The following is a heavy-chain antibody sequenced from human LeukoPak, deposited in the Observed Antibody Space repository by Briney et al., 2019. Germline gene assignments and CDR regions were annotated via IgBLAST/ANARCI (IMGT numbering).Heavy chain of an antibody. D-gene: IGHD6-13*01. CDR2: ISGSGGST. CDR1: GFAVPDNY. J-gene: IGHJ3*02. Sequence: GGSLRLSCAASGFAVPDNYMNWVRQSSGKGLEWVSAISGSGGSTYYADSVKGRFTISRDNSKNTLYLQMNTLRAEDTTVYYCAKGERQLVNDAFDIWGQGTLVTVSS. V-gene: IGHV3-23*01. CDR3: AKGERQLVNDAFDI.